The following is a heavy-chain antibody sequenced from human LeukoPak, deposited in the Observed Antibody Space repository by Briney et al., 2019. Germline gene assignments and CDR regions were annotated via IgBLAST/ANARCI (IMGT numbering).Heavy chain of an antibody. D-gene: IGHD3-10*01. J-gene: IGHJ4*02. Sequence: WIRQPPGKGLEWVAFIRYDGSNKYYADSVKGRFTISRDNSKNTLYLQMNSLRSEDTAMFYCAKTLPYGAGSFDYWGQGTLVTVSS. V-gene: IGHV3-30*02. CDR3: AKTLPYGAGSFDY. CDR2: IRYDGSNK.